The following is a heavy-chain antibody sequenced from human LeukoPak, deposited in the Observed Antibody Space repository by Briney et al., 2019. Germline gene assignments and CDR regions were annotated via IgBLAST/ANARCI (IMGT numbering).Heavy chain of an antibody. V-gene: IGHV1-18*01. J-gene: IGHJ3*02. Sequence: GASLKVSCKASGYTFTSYGISWVRQAPGQGLEWMGWISAYNGNRNYAQKLQGRVTMTTDTSTSTAYMELRSLRSDETAVYYCARDGVLRFLEWLSNDAFDIWGQGTMVTVSS. D-gene: IGHD3-3*01. CDR2: ISAYNGNR. CDR1: GYTFTSYG. CDR3: ARDGVLRFLEWLSNDAFDI.